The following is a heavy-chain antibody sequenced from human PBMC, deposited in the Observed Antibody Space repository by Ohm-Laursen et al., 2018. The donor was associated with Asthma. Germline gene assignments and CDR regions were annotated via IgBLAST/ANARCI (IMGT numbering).Heavy chain of an antibody. CDR1: GFTFSSHA. CDR3: AKVIDLSAWRLYSDS. J-gene: IGHJ4*02. Sequence: SLRLSCSASGFTFSSHAMSWVRQAPGKGLEWVAGIGPTGRATYYVDSVKGRFTISRDDSKNTLFLQLNSLRAEDTAVYYCAKVIDLSAWRLYSDSWGQGTLVTVSS. CDR2: IGPTGRAT. V-gene: IGHV3-23*01. D-gene: IGHD6-19*01.